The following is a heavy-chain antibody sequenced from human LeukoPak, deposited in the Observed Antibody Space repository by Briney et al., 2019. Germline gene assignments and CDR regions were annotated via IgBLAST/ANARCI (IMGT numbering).Heavy chain of an antibody. Sequence: PGGSLRLSCAASGFTFSSYSMNWVRQAPGKGLEWVSSISSSSSYIYYADSVKGRFTISRDNAKNSLYLQMNSLRAEDTAVYYCAILGYCSGGSCYSDWFDPWGQGTLVTVSS. CDR1: GFTFSSYS. CDR3: AILGYCSGGSCYSDWFDP. V-gene: IGHV3-21*01. J-gene: IGHJ5*02. CDR2: ISSSSSYI. D-gene: IGHD2-15*01.